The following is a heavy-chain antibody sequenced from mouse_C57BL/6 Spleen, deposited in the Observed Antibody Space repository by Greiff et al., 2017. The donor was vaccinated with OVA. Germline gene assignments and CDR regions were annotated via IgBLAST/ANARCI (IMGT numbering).Heavy chain of an antibody. Sequence: VQLQQSGTVLARPGASVKMSCKTSGYTFTSYWMHWVKQRPGQGLEWIGAIYPGNSDTSYNQKFKGKAKLTAVTSASTAYMELSSLTNEDSAVYYCTRSGDYDVIYYAMDYWGQGTSVTVSS. V-gene: IGHV1-5*01. CDR2: IYPGNSDT. J-gene: IGHJ4*01. CDR3: TRSGDYDVIYYAMDY. CDR1: GYTFTSYW. D-gene: IGHD2-4*01.